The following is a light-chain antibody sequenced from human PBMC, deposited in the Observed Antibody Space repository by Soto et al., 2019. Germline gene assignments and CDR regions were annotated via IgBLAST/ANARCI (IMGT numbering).Light chain of an antibody. CDR1: QSISSY. Sequence: DIQMTQSPSSLPASVGDRVTITCRASQSISSYLNWYQQKPGKAPKLLIYKASSLESGVPSRFSGSGSGAEFTLTISSLQPDDFATYYCQQYNSYSPSFGQGTKVDIK. J-gene: IGKJ1*01. V-gene: IGKV1-5*03. CDR2: KAS. CDR3: QQYNSYSPS.